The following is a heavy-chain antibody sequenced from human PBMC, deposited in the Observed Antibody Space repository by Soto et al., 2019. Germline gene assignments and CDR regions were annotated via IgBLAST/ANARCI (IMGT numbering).Heavy chain of an antibody. D-gene: IGHD3-10*01. V-gene: IGHV4-59*12. CDR3: ARAFYYGSGSYYPRKDYGMDV. CDR2: IYYSGST. J-gene: IGHJ6*02. Sequence: ASETLSLTCTVSGGSISSYYWSWIRQPPGKGLEWIGYIYYSGSTNYNPSLKSRVTISVDTSKNQFSLKLSPVTAADTAVYYCARAFYYGSGSYYPRKDYGMDVWGQGTTVTVSS. CDR1: GGSISSYY.